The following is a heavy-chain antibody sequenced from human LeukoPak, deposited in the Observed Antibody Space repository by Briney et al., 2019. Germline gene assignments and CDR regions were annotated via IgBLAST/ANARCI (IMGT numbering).Heavy chain of an antibody. CDR2: IYHSGST. D-gene: IGHD2-15*01. CDR1: GGSISTDKW. V-gene: IGHV4-4*02. J-gene: IGHJ4*02. Sequence: SETLSLTCVVSGGSISTDKWWSWVRQSPGKGLECIGEIYHSGSTNYNPSLKSRVTISVDTSKNQFSLRLTSVTAADTAVYYCARPVRCSATTCTGPFDSWGQGTLVTVSS. CDR3: ARPVRCSATTCTGPFDS.